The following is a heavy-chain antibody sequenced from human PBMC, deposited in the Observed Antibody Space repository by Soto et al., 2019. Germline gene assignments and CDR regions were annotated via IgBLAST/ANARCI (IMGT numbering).Heavy chain of an antibody. V-gene: IGHV3-23*01. J-gene: IGHJ6*02. CDR1: GFTFSNYG. D-gene: IGHD2-21*02. CDR2: SDGRGDV. Sequence: EVLLLESGGGLVQPGGSLRLSCVASGFTFSNYGFTWVRQVPGKGLEWVSLSDGRGDVEYADTVKGRFTISRDTPKNTVFLDMNGLRVDDTAVYFCAKCKGRLSNKCYYGMDVWGQGTTVTVS. CDR3: AKCKGRLSNKCYYGMDV.